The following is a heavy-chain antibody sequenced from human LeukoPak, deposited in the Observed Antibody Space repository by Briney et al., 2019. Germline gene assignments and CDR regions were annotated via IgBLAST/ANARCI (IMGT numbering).Heavy chain of an antibody. J-gene: IGHJ4*02. CDR2: IRYVRSNK. D-gene: IGHD2-2*01. CDR3: AKATLPWDIVVVPAAMDY. Sequence: GGSLRLACAASGFTFSSYGMPWVRQAPGKGLEWVAFIRYVRSNKHYADPVKGRFTISRDNSKDTLYLQMNSPRPEATAVYYCAKATLPWDIVVVPAAMDYWGQGPLVTVSS. CDR1: GFTFSSYG. V-gene: IGHV3-30*02.